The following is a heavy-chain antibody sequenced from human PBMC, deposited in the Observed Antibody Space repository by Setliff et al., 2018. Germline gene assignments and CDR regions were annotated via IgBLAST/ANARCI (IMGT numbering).Heavy chain of an antibody. CDR2: ISTSESS. CDR3: ARTMVQTKLRAFDI. CDR1: GGSISSGSYY. V-gene: IGHV4-61*02. Sequence: PSETLSLTCTVSGGSISSGSYYWSWIRQPAGKGLEWIGRISTSESSNYNPSLNSRVTISLDTSKNQFSLKLSSVTAADAAVYYCARTMVQTKLRAFDIWGQGTMVTVS. D-gene: IGHD3-10*01. J-gene: IGHJ3*02.